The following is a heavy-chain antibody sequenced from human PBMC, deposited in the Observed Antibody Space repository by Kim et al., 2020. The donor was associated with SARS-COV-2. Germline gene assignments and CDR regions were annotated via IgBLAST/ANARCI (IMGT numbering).Heavy chain of an antibody. CDR1: GGSISSYY. Sequence: SETLSLTCTVSGGSISSYYWSWIRQPAGKGLEWIGRIYTSGSTNYNPSLKSRVTMSVDTSKNQFSLKLSSVTAADTAVYYCASGYCSSTSCYTPEYFQHWGQGTLVTVSS. V-gene: IGHV4-4*07. CDR2: IYTSGST. D-gene: IGHD2-2*02. CDR3: ASGYCSSTSCYTPEYFQH. J-gene: IGHJ1*01.